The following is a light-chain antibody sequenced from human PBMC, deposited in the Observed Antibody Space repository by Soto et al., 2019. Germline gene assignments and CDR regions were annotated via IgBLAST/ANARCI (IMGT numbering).Light chain of an antibody. Sequence: DIQMTQSPSSVSASVGDRVTITCRASQAISTWLAWYQQKPGKAPKLMIYAASNLQTGVPSRFSGSGSGTDFTLTISSLQPEDFATYYCQQANSFPRTFGQRTKVVIK. J-gene: IGKJ1*01. CDR2: AAS. CDR3: QQANSFPRT. CDR1: QAISTW. V-gene: IGKV1D-12*01.